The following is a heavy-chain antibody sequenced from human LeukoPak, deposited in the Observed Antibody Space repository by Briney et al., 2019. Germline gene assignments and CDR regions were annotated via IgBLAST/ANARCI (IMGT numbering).Heavy chain of an antibody. Sequence: ASVKVSCKASGYTFTGYYIHWVRQAPGQGLEWMGIIGGSTNYAQKFQGRVTMPRDTSTSTVYMELSSLRSEDTAVYYCARVRDGYNDAYDIWGQGTMVTVHS. J-gene: IGHJ3*02. V-gene: IGHV1-46*01. CDR2: IGGST. CDR3: ARVRDGYNDAYDI. CDR1: GYTFTGYY. D-gene: IGHD5-24*01.